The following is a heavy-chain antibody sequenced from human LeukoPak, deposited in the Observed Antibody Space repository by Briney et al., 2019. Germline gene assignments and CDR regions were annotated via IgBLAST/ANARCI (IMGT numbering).Heavy chain of an antibody. V-gene: IGHV1-8*03. CDR3: AKGPRIQLWSGYYYYMDL. CDR1: GGTFSSYA. CDR2: MNPNSGNT. J-gene: IGHJ6*03. Sequence: ASVKVSCKASGGTFSSYAISWVRQAAGQGLECMGWMNPNSGNTDYAQKFQGRVTITRNTSISTAYMELSSLRSEDTAVYYCAKGPRIQLWSGYYYYMDLWGKGTTVTVSS. D-gene: IGHD5-18*01.